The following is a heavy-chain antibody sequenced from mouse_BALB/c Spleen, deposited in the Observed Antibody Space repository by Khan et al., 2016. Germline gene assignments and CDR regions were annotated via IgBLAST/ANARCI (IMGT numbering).Heavy chain of an antibody. J-gene: IGHJ3*01. CDR1: GYAFSSYW. Sequence: VQLQASGAELVRPGSSVKISCKASGYAFSSYWMNWVKQRPGQGLEWLGQISPGDGDTNYNGKFKGKATLPAAKSSSTAYMQLSSLTSEDSAVYYCAREGDGYDTFAYWGQGTRVTVSA. D-gene: IGHD2-2*01. CDR2: ISPGDGDT. CDR3: AREGDGYDTFAY. V-gene: IGHV1-80*01.